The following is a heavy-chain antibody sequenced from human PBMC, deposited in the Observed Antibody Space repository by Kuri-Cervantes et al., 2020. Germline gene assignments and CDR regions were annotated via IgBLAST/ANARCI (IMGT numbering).Heavy chain of an antibody. Sequence: KVSCKGSGYSFTSYWIGWVRQMPGKGLEWMGIIYPGDPDTRYSPSFQGQVTISADKSISTAYLQGSSLKASDTAMYYCARRAYYDSSGYKDWFDPWGQGTLVTVSS. CDR2: IYPGDPDT. CDR3: ARRAYYDSSGYKDWFDP. D-gene: IGHD3-22*01. CDR1: GYSFTSYW. J-gene: IGHJ5*02. V-gene: IGHV5-51*01.